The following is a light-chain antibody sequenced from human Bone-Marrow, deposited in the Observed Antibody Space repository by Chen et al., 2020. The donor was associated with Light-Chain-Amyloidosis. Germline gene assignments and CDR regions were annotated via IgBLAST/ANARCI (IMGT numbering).Light chain of an antibody. CDR3: AAWDDSLSGFYV. Sequence: QSVLPQPPPASGTPGPRVTIPCSGSSSNIGSNYVYWYQQLPGTAPKLLIYRNNQRPSGVPDRFSGSKSGTSASLAISGLRSEDEADYYCAAWDDSLSGFYVFGTGTKVTVL. J-gene: IGLJ1*01. V-gene: IGLV1-47*01. CDR2: RNN. CDR1: SSNIGSNY.